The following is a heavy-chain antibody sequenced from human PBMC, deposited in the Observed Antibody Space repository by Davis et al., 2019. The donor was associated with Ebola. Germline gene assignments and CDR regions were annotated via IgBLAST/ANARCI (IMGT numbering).Heavy chain of an antibody. CDR1: GFIFANFP. D-gene: IGHD6-19*01. J-gene: IGHJ4*02. V-gene: IGHV3-9*01. CDR2: ISWNSNTI. Sequence: SLKISCAASGFIFANFPMNWVRQAPGKGLEWVAGISWNSNTINYGDSVKGRFTISRDNAKNSLYLQMNSLRGEDTALYYCARDYSSGWFGYIDDWGQGTLVTVSS. CDR3: ARDYSSGWFGYIDD.